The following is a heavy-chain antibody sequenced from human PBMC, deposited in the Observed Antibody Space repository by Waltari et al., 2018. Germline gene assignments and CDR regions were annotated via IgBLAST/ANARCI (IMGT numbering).Heavy chain of an antibody. CDR2: ISAYNGNT. V-gene: IGHV1-18*04. J-gene: IGHJ6*02. Sequence: QVQLVQSGAEVKKPGASVKVSCKASGYTFTSYGISWVRQTTGQGLAWMGWISAYNGNTNYAQKLQGRVTMTTDTSTSTAYMELRSLRSDDTAVYYCARDKTPGYYYYGMDVWGQGTTVTVSS. CDR3: ARDKTPGYYYYGMDV. CDR1: GYTFTSYG.